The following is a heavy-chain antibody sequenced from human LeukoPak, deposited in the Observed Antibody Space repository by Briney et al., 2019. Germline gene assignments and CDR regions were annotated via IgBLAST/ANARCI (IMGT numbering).Heavy chain of an antibody. CDR1: GFTFSNYW. CDR3: ARTSPTSHFDF. D-gene: IGHD3-16*01. Sequence: GGSLRLSCAASGFTFSNYWMSWVRQAPGKGLEWVAHINKDGSEIYYVDSVKGRFTISRDNARNTLYLQMNSLRAEDTALYYCARTSPTSHFDFWGQGTLVTVSS. CDR2: INKDGSEI. J-gene: IGHJ4*02. V-gene: IGHV3-7*01.